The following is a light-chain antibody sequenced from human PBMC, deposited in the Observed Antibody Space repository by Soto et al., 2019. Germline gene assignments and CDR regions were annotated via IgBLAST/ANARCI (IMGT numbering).Light chain of an antibody. CDR1: QSVSSY. CDR2: DAS. J-gene: IGKJ5*01. V-gene: IGKV3-11*01. CDR3: QVRTNWSIA. Sequence: EFVLTQSPATLSSSPLEMATLSFMASQSVSSYLAWYQQKPGQAPRLLIYDASNRATGIPARFSGTGSGTDFTLTINNLEPEDFAVYYCQVRTNWSIAFGRGTRLEI.